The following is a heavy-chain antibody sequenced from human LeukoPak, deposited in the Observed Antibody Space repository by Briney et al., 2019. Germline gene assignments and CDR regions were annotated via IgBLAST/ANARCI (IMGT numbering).Heavy chain of an antibody. V-gene: IGHV4-59*08. Sequence: SETLSLTCTVSGGSINTFYWSWIRQPPGKGLEWIGYISYSGNTNYNPSLKSRVTISLDTSKGQFSLKLRSVTAADTAVYYCAKIGDAGLGSHDYWGQGTLVTISS. CDR2: ISYSGNT. CDR3: AKIGDAGLGSHDY. J-gene: IGHJ4*02. D-gene: IGHD3-10*01. CDR1: GGSINTFY.